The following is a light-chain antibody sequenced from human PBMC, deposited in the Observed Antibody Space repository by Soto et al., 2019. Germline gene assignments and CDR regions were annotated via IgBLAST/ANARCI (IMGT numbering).Light chain of an antibody. V-gene: IGKV3D-20*02. Sequence: EIVLTQSPGTLSLPPGERATLSCRASQSVSSSYLAWYQQKPGQAPRLLIYGASSRATGIPARFSGSGSGTDFTLTISSLEPEDFAVYYCQQRSNWPITFGQGTRLEI. CDR3: QQRSNWPIT. CDR2: GAS. J-gene: IGKJ5*01. CDR1: QSVSSSY.